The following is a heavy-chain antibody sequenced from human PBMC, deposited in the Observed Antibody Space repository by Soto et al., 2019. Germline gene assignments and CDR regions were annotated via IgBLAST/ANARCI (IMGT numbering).Heavy chain of an antibody. CDR1: GFTFSSYA. CDR2: ISSNGGST. J-gene: IGHJ4*02. Sequence: GGSLRLSCSASGFTFSSYAMHWVRQAPGKGLEYVSAISSNGGSTYYADSVKGRFTISRDNSKNTLYLQMSSLRAEDTAVYYCVKDLGWFLEWPDSFDYWGQGTLVTVSS. D-gene: IGHD3-3*01. CDR3: VKDLGWFLEWPDSFDY. V-gene: IGHV3-64D*08.